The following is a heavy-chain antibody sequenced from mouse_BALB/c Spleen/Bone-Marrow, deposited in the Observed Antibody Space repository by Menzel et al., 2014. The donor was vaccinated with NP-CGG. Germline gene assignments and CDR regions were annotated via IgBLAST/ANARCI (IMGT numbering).Heavy chain of an antibody. Sequence: VQLQQSGAELVRPGSSVKISCKASGYAFSAYWMNWVKQRPGQGLEWIGQIYPGDGDTNYNGKFKGKATLTADKSSSTAYMQLSSLTAEDSAVYFCTRSTATFDYWGQGTTLTVSS. CDR2: IYPGDGDT. CDR1: GYAFSAYW. J-gene: IGHJ2*01. V-gene: IGHV1-80*01. CDR3: TRSTATFDY. D-gene: IGHD1-2*01.